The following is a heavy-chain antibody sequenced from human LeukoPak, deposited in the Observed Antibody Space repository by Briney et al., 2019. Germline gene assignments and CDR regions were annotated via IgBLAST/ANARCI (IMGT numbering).Heavy chain of an antibody. CDR2: ISGSGGST. Sequence: PGGSLRLSCAASGFTFSSYGMSWVRQAPGKGLEWVSAISGSGGSTYYADSVKGRFTISRDNSKNTLYLQMNSLRAEDTAVYYCAKSKKMGGIAVAGTDYWGQGTLVTVSS. CDR1: GFTFSSYG. CDR3: AKSKKMGGIAVAGTDY. D-gene: IGHD6-19*01. J-gene: IGHJ4*02. V-gene: IGHV3-23*01.